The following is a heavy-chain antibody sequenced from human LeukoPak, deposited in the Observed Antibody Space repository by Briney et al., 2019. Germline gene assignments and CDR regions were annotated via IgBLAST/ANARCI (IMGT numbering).Heavy chain of an antibody. J-gene: IGHJ3*02. D-gene: IGHD3-22*01. CDR1: GYTLTGYY. Sequence: ASVTVSCKSSGYTLTGYYMHWVRQAPGQGRGWMGWINPNSGGTNYPQKFQGRVTMTRDTSTSTAYMELSSLRSEDTAVYYCAAVKTYYYDTSGYYFPLNAFDIWGQGTMVTVSS. V-gene: IGHV1-2*02. CDR3: AAVKTYYYDTSGYYFPLNAFDI. CDR2: INPNSGGT.